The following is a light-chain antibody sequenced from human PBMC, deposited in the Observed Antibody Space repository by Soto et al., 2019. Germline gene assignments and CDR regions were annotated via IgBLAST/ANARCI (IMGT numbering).Light chain of an antibody. V-gene: IGKV3-20*01. CDR2: GAS. CDR1: QSVSSYY. J-gene: IGKJ1*01. CDR3: QQYASSSRT. Sequence: EIVLTQSPGTLSLSPGERATLSCRASQSVSSYYLAWYQQKPGQAPRLLIYGASSRAIGIPDRFRGSGSGTDFTLTISRLEPEDFAVYYCQQYASSSRTFGPGTKVEIK.